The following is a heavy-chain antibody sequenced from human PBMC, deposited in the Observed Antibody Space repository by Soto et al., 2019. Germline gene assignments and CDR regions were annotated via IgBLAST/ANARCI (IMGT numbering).Heavy chain of an antibody. V-gene: IGHV5-51*01. Sequence: WESLTITWRGSGDIFTGYWIDLVRHMPGKGLEWMGIIYPGDSDTRYSPSFQGQVTISADKSISTAYLQWSSLKASDTAMYYCARLRQLVRSTGFDPWGQGTLVTVYS. D-gene: IGHD6-6*01. CDR1: GDIFTGYW. J-gene: IGHJ5*02. CDR3: ARLRQLVRSTGFDP. CDR2: IYPGDSDT.